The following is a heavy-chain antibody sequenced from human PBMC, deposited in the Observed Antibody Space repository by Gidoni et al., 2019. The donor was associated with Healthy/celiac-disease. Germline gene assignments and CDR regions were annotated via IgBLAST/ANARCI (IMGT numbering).Heavy chain of an antibody. CDR1: GYTVPSYD. CDR2: MNPNSGNT. CDR3: ARAPLREFDWLSDRLDY. V-gene: IGHV1-8*01. Sequence: QVPLVQSGAEVTKPGASVKVSCTASGYTVPSYDINWVRPATGQGLEWMGWMNPNSGNTCYAQKFQGRVTMTRHTSISTAYMELSSLRSEDTAVYYCARAPLREFDWLSDRLDYWGQGTLVTVSS. D-gene: IGHD3-9*01. J-gene: IGHJ4*02.